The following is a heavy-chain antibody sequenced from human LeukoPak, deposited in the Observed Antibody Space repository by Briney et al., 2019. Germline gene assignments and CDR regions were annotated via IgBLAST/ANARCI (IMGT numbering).Heavy chain of an antibody. CDR2: INPNSGGT. J-gene: IGHJ4*02. Sequence: LGASVKVSCKASGYTFTGYDMHWVRQAPGQGLEWMGWINPNSGGTNYAQKFQGRVTMTRDTSISTAYMELSRLRSDDTAVYYCAQDTQWLYVFDYWGQGTLVTVSS. CDR1: GYTFTGYD. CDR3: AQDTQWLYVFDY. D-gene: IGHD6-19*01. V-gene: IGHV1-2*02.